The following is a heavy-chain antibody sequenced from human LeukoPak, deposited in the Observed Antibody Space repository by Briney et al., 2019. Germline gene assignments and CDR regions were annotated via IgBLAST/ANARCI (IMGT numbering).Heavy chain of an antibody. Sequence: SETLSLTCTVSGGFISNYYWSWIRQPPGKGLEWIGYIYYSGSANYNPSLKSRVTISVDTSKNQFSLKLSAVTAADTAVYYCARVMATITGYYYYGMDVWGRGTTVTVSS. CDR3: ARVMATITGYYYYGMDV. CDR2: IYYSGSA. J-gene: IGHJ6*02. D-gene: IGHD5-24*01. V-gene: IGHV4-59*01. CDR1: GGFISNYY.